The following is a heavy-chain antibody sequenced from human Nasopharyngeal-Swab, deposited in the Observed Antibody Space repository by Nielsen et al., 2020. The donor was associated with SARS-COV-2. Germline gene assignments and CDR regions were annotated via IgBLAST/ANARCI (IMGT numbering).Heavy chain of an antibody. V-gene: IGHV5-10-1*01. D-gene: IGHD3-22*01. CDR3: ARQFRGYYDSSGPLSWFDP. CDR2: IDPSDSYT. J-gene: IGHJ5*02. Sequence: MRQMPGKGLEWMGRIDPSDSYTNYSPSFQGHVTISADKSISTAYLQWSSLKASDTAMYYCARQFRGYYDSSGPLSWFDPWGQGTLVTSPQ.